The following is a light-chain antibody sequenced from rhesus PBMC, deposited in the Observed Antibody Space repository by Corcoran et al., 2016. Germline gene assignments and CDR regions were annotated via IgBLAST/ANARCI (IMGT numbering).Light chain of an antibody. CDR2: GAP. V-gene: IGKV3-24*04. CDR3: LRSSNWPHS. J-gene: IGKJ2*01. CDR1: PSASSY. Sequence: EIVMTQSPATLALSPGERATLSCRASPSASSYLAWYQQKPGQAPRPLLYGAPRRATGSPDRCRGSGSGTEFTLPIRSLEPEDVGVYYCLRSSNWPHSFGQGTKVEIK.